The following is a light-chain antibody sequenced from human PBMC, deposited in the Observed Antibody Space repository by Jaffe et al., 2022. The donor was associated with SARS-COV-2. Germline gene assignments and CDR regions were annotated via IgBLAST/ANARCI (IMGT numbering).Light chain of an antibody. J-gene: IGKJ1*01. V-gene: IGKV1-5*03. CDR1: QTVNSG. CDR3: QQYNTYPWT. CDR2: KAS. Sequence: DIQMTQSPSTLSASVGDRVTITCRASQTVNSGLAWYQQKPGKAPKLLIYKASSLESGVPSRFSGSESGTEFTLTISSLQPDDFATYYCQQYNTYPWTFGQGTKVEI.